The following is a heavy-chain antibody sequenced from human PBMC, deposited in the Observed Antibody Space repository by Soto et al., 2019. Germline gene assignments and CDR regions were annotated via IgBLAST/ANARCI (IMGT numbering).Heavy chain of an antibody. Sequence: SGPTLVNPTETLTLTCTVSGFSLSNARMGVSWIRQPPGKALEWLAHIFSNGEKSYSTSLKSRLTISKDTSKSQVVLTMTNMDPVDTATYYCARIAVYRGENWFAPWGQGTLVTVSS. V-gene: IGHV2-26*01. D-gene: IGHD3-10*01. CDR1: GFSLSNARMG. CDR3: ARIAVYRGENWFAP. CDR2: IFSNGEK. J-gene: IGHJ5*02.